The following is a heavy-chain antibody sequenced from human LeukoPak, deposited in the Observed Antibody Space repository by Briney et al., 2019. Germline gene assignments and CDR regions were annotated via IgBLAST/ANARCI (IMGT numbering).Heavy chain of an antibody. J-gene: IGHJ4*02. Sequence: GVSLRLSCAASGFTFSVYGMNWVRQAPGKGLEWVSYISNSGSTVTYADSVKGRFTISRDNAKNSLYLQMSSLRVEDTAVYYCARVKWSSAWSGYWGQGVLVTVSS. V-gene: IGHV3-48*01. CDR2: ISNSGSTV. CDR1: GFTFSVYG. D-gene: IGHD6-19*01. CDR3: ARVKWSSAWSGY.